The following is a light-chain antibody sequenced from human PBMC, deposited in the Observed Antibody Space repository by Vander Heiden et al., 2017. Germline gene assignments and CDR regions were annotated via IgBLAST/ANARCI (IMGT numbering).Light chain of an antibody. CDR2: AAS. CDR3: QQSYSTPLT. J-gene: IGKJ4*01. CDR1: QSSSSY. V-gene: IGKV1-39*01. Sequence: DIQMTQPPSSLSASVGDRVTITCTGSQSSSSYLNSYQQKPGKAPKLLIYAASSLQSGVPSRFSGSGSGTDFTLTISSLQPEDFATYYCQQSYSTPLTFGGGTKVEIK.